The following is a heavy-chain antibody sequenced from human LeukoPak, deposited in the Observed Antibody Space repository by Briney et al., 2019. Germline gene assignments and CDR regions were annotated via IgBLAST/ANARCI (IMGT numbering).Heavy chain of an antibody. D-gene: IGHD3-10*01. CDR2: INHSGST. J-gene: IGHJ4*02. CDR1: GGSFSGYY. V-gene: IGHV4-34*01. CDR3: ATDSGLLWFGESPGFDY. Sequence: PSETLSLTCAVYGGSFSGYYWSWIRQPPGKGLEWIGEINHSGSTNYNPSLKSRVTISVDTSKNQFSLKLSSVTAADTAVYYCATDSGLLWFGESPGFDYWGQGTLVTVSS.